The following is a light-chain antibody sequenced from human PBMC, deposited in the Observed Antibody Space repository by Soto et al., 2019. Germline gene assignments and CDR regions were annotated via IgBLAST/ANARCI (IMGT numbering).Light chain of an antibody. CDR1: SSDVGGYNY. CDR3: SSYTTVSNYV. V-gene: IGLV2-14*01. CDR2: DVR. Sequence: QSALTQPASVSGSPGQSITISCTGTSSDVGGYNYVSWYQQQPGKAPKLMIYDVRNRPSGVSNRFSGSKSVTPASLNIPGLQAEDADDYYCSSYTTVSNYVFGTGTKLTVL. J-gene: IGLJ1*01.